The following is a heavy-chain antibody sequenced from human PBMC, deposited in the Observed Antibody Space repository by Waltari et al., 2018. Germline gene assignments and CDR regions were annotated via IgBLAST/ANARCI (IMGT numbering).Heavy chain of an antibody. V-gene: IGHV4-34*01. CDR3: ARGGYSSGRGYWFDP. J-gene: IGHJ5*02. Sequence: QVQLQQWGAGLLKPSETLSLTCAVYGGSLSGYYWSWIRQPPGKGLEWVGEITHSGSTNYTPSLKSRVTIAVDTSKNQFSLKLSSVTAADTAVYYCARGGYSSGRGYWFDPWGQGTLVTVSS. CDR1: GGSLSGYY. D-gene: IGHD6-19*01. CDR2: ITHSGST.